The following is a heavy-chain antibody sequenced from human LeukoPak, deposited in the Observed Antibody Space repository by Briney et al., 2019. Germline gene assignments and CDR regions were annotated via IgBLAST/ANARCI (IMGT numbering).Heavy chain of an antibody. J-gene: IGHJ4*02. V-gene: IGHV3-9*01. CDR2: ISWNSGSI. CDR3: AKDTYRGVTYFDY. CDR1: GFTFDDYA. D-gene: IGHD3-10*01. Sequence: GGSLRLSCAASGFTFDDYAMHWVRQAPGKGLEWVSGISWNSGSIGYADSVKGRFTISRDNAKNSLYLQMNSLRAEDTALYYCAKDTYRGVTYFDYWGQGTLVTVSS.